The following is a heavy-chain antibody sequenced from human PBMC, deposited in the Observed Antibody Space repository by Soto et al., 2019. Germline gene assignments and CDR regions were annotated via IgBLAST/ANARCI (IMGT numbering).Heavy chain of an antibody. V-gene: IGHV1-3*01. CDR1: GFTFIKYA. Sequence: QVQLVQSGAEVKKPGASVNVSCKASGFTFIKYAMHWVRQAPGKRPAWMGGINAGNGNTRYSQRWQGRVTITRDTSASTVYMDLSSLRSEDTADYYCARDYADIAVAGIPLLAHWGQGTLVTVSS. D-gene: IGHD6-19*01. CDR2: INAGNGNT. J-gene: IGHJ4*01. CDR3: ARDYADIAVAGIPLLAH.